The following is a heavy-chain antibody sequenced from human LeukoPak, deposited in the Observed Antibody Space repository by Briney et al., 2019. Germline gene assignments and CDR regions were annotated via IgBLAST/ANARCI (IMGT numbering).Heavy chain of an antibody. V-gene: IGHV3-23*01. D-gene: IGHD1-26*01. CDR3: AKEKIRGSYSDY. CDR2: IGGSGGST. Sequence: GGSLRLSCAASGFTFSSYAMSCVRQAPGKGLEWVSAIGGSGGSTYYADSVKGRFTISRDNSKNTLYLQMNSLRAEDTAVYYCAKEKIRGSYSDYWGQGTLVTVSS. J-gene: IGHJ4*02. CDR1: GFTFSSYA.